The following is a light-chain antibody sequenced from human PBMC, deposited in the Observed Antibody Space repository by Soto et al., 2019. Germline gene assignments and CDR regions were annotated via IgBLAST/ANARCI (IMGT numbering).Light chain of an antibody. CDR1: SSDVGGYNL. CDR3: SSYKSSSTLPYV. CDR2: EVS. V-gene: IGLV2-14*01. Sequence: QSALTQPASVSGSPGQSITISCTGTSSDVGGYNLVSWYQQYPDKAPKLMIYEVSNRPSGVSNRFSGSKSGNTASLTISGLRAEDEADYYCSSYKSSSTLPYVFGTGTKVTVL. J-gene: IGLJ1*01.